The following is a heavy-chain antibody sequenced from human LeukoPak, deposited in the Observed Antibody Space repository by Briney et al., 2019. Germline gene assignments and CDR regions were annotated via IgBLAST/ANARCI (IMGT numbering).Heavy chain of an antibody. CDR1: GFTFNNAW. CDR3: TTVPNRLLWCGDLFHY. J-gene: IGHJ4*02. V-gene: IGHV3-15*01. Sequence: GGSLRLSCAASGFTFNNAWMSWVRQAPGKGLEWVGRIKSKTDGGTTDYAAPVKGRFTISRDDSKNTLYLQMTSLKAEDTAVYYCTTVPNRLLWCGDLFHYWGQGTLVTVSS. D-gene: IGHD3-10*01. CDR2: IKSKTDGGTT.